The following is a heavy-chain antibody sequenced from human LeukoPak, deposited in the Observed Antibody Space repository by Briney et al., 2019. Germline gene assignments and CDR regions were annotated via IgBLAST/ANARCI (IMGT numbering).Heavy chain of an antibody. V-gene: IGHV3-21*01. CDR3: ARDKGKYDSSGYAN. CDR1: GFTFSSYS. CDR2: ISSSSSYI. J-gene: IGHJ4*02. D-gene: IGHD3-22*01. Sequence: PGGSLRLSCAASGFTFSSYSTNWVRQAPGKGLEWVSSISSSSSYIYYADSVKGRFTISRDNSKNTLYLQINSLRAEDTAVYYCARDKGKYDSSGYANWGQGTLVTVSS.